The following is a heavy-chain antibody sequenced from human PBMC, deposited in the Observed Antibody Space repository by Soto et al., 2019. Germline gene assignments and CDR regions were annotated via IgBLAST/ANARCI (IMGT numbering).Heavy chain of an antibody. V-gene: IGHV4-59*01. CDR3: ARDHYGDYVGFDY. J-gene: IGHJ4*02. D-gene: IGHD4-17*01. CDR1: GASITTYY. Sequence: SETLSLTCSVSGASITTYYWSWIRQPPGKGLEWIGSISYSGSTKYNPSLESRVMISLDTSKNQFSLRLTSVTAADTALYYCARDHYGDYVGFDYWGQGTLVTVSS. CDR2: ISYSGST.